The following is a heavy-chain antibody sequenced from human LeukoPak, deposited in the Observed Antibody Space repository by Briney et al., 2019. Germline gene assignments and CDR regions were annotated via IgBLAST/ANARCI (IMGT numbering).Heavy chain of an antibody. CDR2: INPDGSNS. D-gene: IGHD5-24*01. V-gene: IGHV3-7*03. Sequence: GGSLRLSCAASGFTFSNSWMTWVRQAPGKGLEWVASINPDGSNSYYLDSVKGRFTISRGNAKNSLDLQMNTLRAEDTAEYYCAKWLRVATTYFDYWGQGALVTVSS. CDR3: AKWLRVATTYFDY. CDR1: GFTFSNSW. J-gene: IGHJ4*02.